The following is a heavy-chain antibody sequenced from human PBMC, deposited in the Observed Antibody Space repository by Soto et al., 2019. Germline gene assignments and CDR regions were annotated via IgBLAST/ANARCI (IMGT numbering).Heavy chain of an antibody. CDR1: GFTVSSYS. CDR3: ASSTSCDKGDCDYYGMDF. CDR2: ISSSSSTI. D-gene: IGHD2-2*02. J-gene: IGHJ6*02. Sequence: EVQLVESGGGLVQPGGSLRLSCAASGFTVSSYSMNWVRQAPGTGLEWVSYISSSSSTIYYAYSVKGRFTISRDNAKHSLYLPMHSLGDEDTAVYYCASSTSCDKGDCDYYGMDFWGQASTGTVAS. V-gene: IGHV3-48*02.